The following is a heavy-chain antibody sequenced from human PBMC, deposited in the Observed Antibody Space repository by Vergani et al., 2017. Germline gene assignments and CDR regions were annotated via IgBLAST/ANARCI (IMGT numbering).Heavy chain of an antibody. D-gene: IGHD2-15*01. Sequence: QVQVVESGGGVVQPGRSLRLSCAASGFTFSSYGMHWVRQAPGKGLEWVAVISYDGSNKYYADSVKGRFTISRDNSKNTLYLQMNRLRPEDTAVYYCATAGAAYGRGASCYDFFEYWGQGTLVTVAS. J-gene: IGHJ4*02. CDR1: GFTFSSYG. CDR3: ATAGAAYGRGASCYDFFEY. V-gene: IGHV3-30*03. CDR2: ISYDGSNK.